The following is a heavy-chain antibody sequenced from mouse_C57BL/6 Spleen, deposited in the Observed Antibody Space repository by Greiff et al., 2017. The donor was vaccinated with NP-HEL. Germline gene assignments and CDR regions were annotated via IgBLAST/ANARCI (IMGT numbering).Heavy chain of an antibody. J-gene: IGHJ3*01. CDR2: IDPENGDT. CDR1: GFNIKDDY. Sequence: EVQLQQSGAELVRPGASVKLSCTASGFNIKDDYMHWVKQRPEQGLEWIGWIDPENGDTEYASKFQGKATITADTSSNTAYLQLSSLTSEDTAVYYCTFIYYDYDGFAYWGQGTLVTVSA. D-gene: IGHD2-4*01. V-gene: IGHV14-4*01. CDR3: TFIYYDYDGFAY.